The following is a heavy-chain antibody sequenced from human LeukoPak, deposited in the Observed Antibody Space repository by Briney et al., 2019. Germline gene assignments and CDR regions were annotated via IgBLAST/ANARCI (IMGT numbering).Heavy chain of an antibody. CDR2: INRDDSTT. V-gene: IGHV3-74*01. D-gene: IGHD6-13*01. Sequence: PGGSLRLSCAASGFMFSSYWMHWLRQAPGKGLVWVSRINRDDSTTTYADSVKGRFTISRDNAKNTLYLQMNSLRAEDTAVYYCARDGTSSSGWYGTSYYYYYMDVWGTGTSVTVSS. CDR3: ARDGTSSSGWYGTSYYYYYMDV. CDR1: GFMFSSYW. J-gene: IGHJ6*03.